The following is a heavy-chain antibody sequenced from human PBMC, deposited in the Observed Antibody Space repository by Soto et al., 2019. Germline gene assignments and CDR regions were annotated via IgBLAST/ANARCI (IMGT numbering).Heavy chain of an antibody. Sequence: PSETLSLTCTVSGVSISNDYWSWIRQPPGKGLEWIGYISYSGSTDYNPSLKSRVTISFDASKNQISLQVRSATAADAAVYYCGRDLKEYCSDGKCNWFDPWGQGTLVTVSS. V-gene: IGHV4-59*01. D-gene: IGHD2-15*01. CDR1: GVSISNDY. J-gene: IGHJ5*02. CDR3: GRDLKEYCSDGKCNWFDP. CDR2: ISYSGST.